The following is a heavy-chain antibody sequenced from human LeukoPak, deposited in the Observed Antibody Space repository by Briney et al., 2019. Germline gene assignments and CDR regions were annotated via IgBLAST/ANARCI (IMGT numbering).Heavy chain of an antibody. CDR3: AKGHYYGSGSLDY. Sequence: GGSLRLSCAASGFTFSSYGMSWVRQAPGKGLEWVSAIGGRDGSTYYADPVKGRFTISRDNSKNTLYVQMNSLRAEDTAVYYCAKGHYYGSGSLDYWGQGTLVTVSS. V-gene: IGHV3-23*01. J-gene: IGHJ4*02. CDR2: IGGRDGST. CDR1: GFTFSSYG. D-gene: IGHD3-10*01.